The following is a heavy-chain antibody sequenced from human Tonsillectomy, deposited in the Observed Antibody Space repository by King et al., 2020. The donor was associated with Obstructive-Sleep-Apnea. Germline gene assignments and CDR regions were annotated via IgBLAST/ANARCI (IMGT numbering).Heavy chain of an antibody. J-gene: IGHJ6*02. D-gene: IGHD1-7*01. CDR2: ISYDGGNK. CDR1: GFTFSSYA. V-gene: IGHV3-30*04. CDR3: AGQLELPYYYYVMDV. Sequence: GGAVQPGRSLRLSCVVSGFTFSSYAMHWVRQAPGKGLGWVAVISYDGGNKYYADSVKGRFTISRDNSKDTLYLQMNNLRPEDTAVFYCAGQLELPYYYYVMDVWGQGTTVTVSS.